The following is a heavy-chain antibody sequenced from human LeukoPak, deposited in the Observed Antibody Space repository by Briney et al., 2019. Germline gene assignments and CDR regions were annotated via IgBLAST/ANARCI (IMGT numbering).Heavy chain of an antibody. CDR3: AKEMYDY. Sequence: GGSLRLSCTASGFTFSSYGMHWVRQAPGKGLEWVAVISYDGSNKYYADSVKGRFTISRDNSKNTLYLQMNSLRAEDTAVYYCAKEMYDYWGQGTLVTVSS. V-gene: IGHV3-30*18. CDR2: ISYDGSNK. J-gene: IGHJ4*02. CDR1: GFTFSSYG.